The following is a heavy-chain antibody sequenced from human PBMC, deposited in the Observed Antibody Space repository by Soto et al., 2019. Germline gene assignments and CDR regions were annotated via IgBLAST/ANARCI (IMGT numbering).Heavy chain of an antibody. CDR1: GFTFSGYW. D-gene: IGHD6-13*01. J-gene: IGHJ3*02. CDR3: ARGYSSSWPNGLDI. V-gene: IGHV3-74*01. CDR2: INSDGSST. Sequence: EVQLVESGGGLVQPGGSLRLSCAASGFTFSGYWMHWVRQVPGKGPVWVSRINSDGSSTSYADSVKGRFTISRDNAKNTLYLKMNSLRAEDTAVYYCARGYSSSWPNGLDIWGQGTMVTVSS.